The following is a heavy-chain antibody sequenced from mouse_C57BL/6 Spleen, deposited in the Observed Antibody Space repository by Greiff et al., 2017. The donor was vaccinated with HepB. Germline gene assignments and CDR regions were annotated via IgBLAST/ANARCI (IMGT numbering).Heavy chain of an antibody. Sequence: VKLQQPGAELVRPGSSVKLSCKASGYTFTSYWMHWVKQRPIQGLEWIGNIDPSDSETHYNQKFKDKATLTVDKSSSTAYMQLSSLTSEDSAVYYCARKDYGNSWFAYWGQGTLVTVSA. J-gene: IGHJ3*01. D-gene: IGHD2-1*01. CDR3: ARKDYGNSWFAY. CDR2: IDPSDSET. CDR1: GYTFTSYW. V-gene: IGHV1-52*01.